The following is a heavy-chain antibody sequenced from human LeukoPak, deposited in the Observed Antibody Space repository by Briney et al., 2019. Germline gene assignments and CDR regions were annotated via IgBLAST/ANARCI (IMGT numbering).Heavy chain of an antibody. CDR1: GFTFSSYG. D-gene: IGHD1-14*01. V-gene: IGHV3-30*18. CDR2: ISYDGSNK. CDR3: AELRPDTTLSYFDY. Sequence: PGGSLRLSCAASGFTFSSYGMHWVRQAPGKGLEWVAVISYDGSNKYYADSVKGRFTISRDNAKNSLYLQMNSLRAEDTAVYYCAELRPDTTLSYFDYWGQGTLVTVSS. J-gene: IGHJ4*02.